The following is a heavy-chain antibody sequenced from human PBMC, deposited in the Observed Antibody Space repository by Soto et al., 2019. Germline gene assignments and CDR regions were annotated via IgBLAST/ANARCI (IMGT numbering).Heavy chain of an antibody. J-gene: IGHJ4*02. CDR1: GFTFSSYG. D-gene: IGHD3-16*01. CDR3: AKDGVGGLDY. CDR2: ISYDGSNK. V-gene: IGHV3-30*18. Sequence: QVQLVESGGGVVQPGRSLRLSCAASGFTFSSYGMHWVRQAPGKGLEWVAVISYDGSNKYYADSVKGRFTISRDNSKNTLYLQMNGLRAEDTAVYYCAKDGVGGLDYWGQGTLVTVSS.